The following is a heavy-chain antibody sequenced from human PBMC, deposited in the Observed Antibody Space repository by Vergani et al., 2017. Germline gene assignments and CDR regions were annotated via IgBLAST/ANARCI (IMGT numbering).Heavy chain of an antibody. V-gene: IGHV3-11*06. J-gene: IGHJ5*02. D-gene: IGHD2-15*01. CDR3: ARYCSGGSCYSGGPNWFDP. Sequence: QVQLVESGGGLVKPGGSLRLSCAASGFTFSDYYMSWIRQAPGKGLEWVSYTSSSSSYTNYADSVKGRFTISRDNAKNSLYLQMNSLRAEDTAVYYCARYCSGGSCYSGGPNWFDPWGQGTLVTVSS. CDR1: GFTFSDYY. CDR2: TSSSSSYT.